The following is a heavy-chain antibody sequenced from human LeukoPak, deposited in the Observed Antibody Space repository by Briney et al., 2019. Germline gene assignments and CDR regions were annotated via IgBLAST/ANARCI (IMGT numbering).Heavy chain of an antibody. J-gene: IGHJ4*02. CDR3: ATDSSGSWNFDY. CDR1: GYTLTELS. Sequence: XSVKVSCKVSGYTLTELSMHWVRQAPGKGLEWMGGFDPEDGETIYAQKFQGRVTMTEDTSTDTAYMELSSLRSEDTAVYYCATDSSGSWNFDYWGQGTLVTVSS. CDR2: FDPEDGET. D-gene: IGHD1-26*01. V-gene: IGHV1-24*01.